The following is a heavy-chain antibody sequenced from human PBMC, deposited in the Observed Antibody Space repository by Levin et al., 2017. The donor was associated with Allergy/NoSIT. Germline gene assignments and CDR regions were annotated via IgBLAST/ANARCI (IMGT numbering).Heavy chain of an antibody. Sequence: GGSLRLSCAASGFTFSSYGMHWVRQAPGKGLEWVAVISYDGSNKYYADSVKGRFTISRDNSKNTLYLQMNSLRAEDTAVYYCASSSPPGIAVADLDDYWGQGTLVTVSS. V-gene: IGHV3-30*03. CDR2: ISYDGSNK. D-gene: IGHD6-19*01. CDR1: GFTFSSYG. CDR3: ASSSPPGIAVADLDDY. J-gene: IGHJ4*02.